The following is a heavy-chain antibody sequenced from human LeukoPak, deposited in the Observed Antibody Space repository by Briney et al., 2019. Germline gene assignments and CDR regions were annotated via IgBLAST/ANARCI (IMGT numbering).Heavy chain of an antibody. CDR1: GGSISSADFY. J-gene: IGHJ4*02. CDR3: ARGSDFFDY. Sequence: PSETLSLTCAVSGGSISSADFYWSLIRQHQGMGLEWIGFIYYSGSAYYNPSLKSPVSISIDTNQNQLSLTLNSVTAADTAVYYCARGSDFFDYWGQGTLVTVSS. V-gene: IGHV4-31*11. CDR2: IYYSGSA.